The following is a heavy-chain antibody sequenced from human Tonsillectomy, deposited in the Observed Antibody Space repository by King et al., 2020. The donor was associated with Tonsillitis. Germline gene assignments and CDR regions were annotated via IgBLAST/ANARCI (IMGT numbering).Heavy chain of an antibody. Sequence: LQLQESGPGLVKPSETLSLSCTVSGGSINDYYWSWVRQPAGKGLEWVGRIYTSGSTNYNPSLKSRVTMSVDTSKNQFSLKLRSVTAADTAIYYCVRDSPQPLSSGSYYWFDPWGQGTLVTVSS. V-gene: IGHV4-4*07. D-gene: IGHD3-10*01. J-gene: IGHJ5*02. CDR2: IYTSGST. CDR3: VRDSPQPLSSGSYYWFDP. CDR1: GGSINDYY.